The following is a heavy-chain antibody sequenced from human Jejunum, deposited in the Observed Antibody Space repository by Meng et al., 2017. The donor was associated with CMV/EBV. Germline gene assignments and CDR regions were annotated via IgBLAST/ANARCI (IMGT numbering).Heavy chain of an antibody. D-gene: IGHD2-8*01. CDR3: ATLNGHAFDI. J-gene: IGHJ3*02. V-gene: IGHV3-7*01. Sequence: GAASGFTVGSYWRTWVRQAPGKGLEWVANIKQDGSERYYVDSVKGRFTVSRDNAKNSLYLQMNGLSTEDTAVYYCATLNGHAFDIWGQGTMVTVSS. CDR1: GFTVGSYW. CDR2: IKQDGSER.